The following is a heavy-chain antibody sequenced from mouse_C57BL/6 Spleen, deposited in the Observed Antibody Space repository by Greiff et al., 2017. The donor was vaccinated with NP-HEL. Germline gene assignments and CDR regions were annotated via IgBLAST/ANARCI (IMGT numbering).Heavy chain of an antibody. CDR3: TRDLPSTVVAEMDY. CDR2: ISSGGDYI. V-gene: IGHV5-9-1*02. CDR1: GFTFSSYA. Sequence: EVHLVESGEGLVKPGGSLKLSCAASGFTFSSYAMSWVRQTPEKRLEWVAYISSGGDYIYYADTVKGRFTISRDNARNTLYLQMSSLKSEDTAMYYCTRDLPSTVVAEMDYWGQGTSVTVSS. D-gene: IGHD1-1*01. J-gene: IGHJ4*01.